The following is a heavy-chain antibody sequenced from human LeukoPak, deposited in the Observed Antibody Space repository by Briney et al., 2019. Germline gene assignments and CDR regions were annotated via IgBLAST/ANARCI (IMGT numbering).Heavy chain of an antibody. CDR1: GYTFTGYY. D-gene: IGHD3-3*01. J-gene: IGHJ5*02. CDR2: INPNSGGT. CDR3: ARDGVTIFGVVIAYNWFDP. Sequence: ASVKVSCKASGYTFTGYYMHWVRQAPGQGLEWMGWINPNSGGTNYAQKFQGWVTMTRDTSISTAYMELSRLRSDDTAVYYCARDGVTIFGVVIAYNWFDPWGQGTLVTVSS. V-gene: IGHV1-2*04.